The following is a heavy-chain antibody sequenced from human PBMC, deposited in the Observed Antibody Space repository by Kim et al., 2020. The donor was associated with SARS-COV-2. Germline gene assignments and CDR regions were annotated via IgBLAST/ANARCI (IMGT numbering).Heavy chain of an antibody. V-gene: IGHV3-23*03. CDR3: AKVASFEYSAYYFDY. J-gene: IGHJ4*02. CDR1: GFTFSSYA. D-gene: IGHD6-6*01. CDR2: IYSGGSST. Sequence: GGSLRLSCAASGFTFSSYAMSWVRQAPGKGLEWVSVIYSGGSSTYYADSVKGRFTISRDNSKNTLYLQMNSLRAEDTAVYYCAKVASFEYSAYYFDYWGQGTLVTVSS.